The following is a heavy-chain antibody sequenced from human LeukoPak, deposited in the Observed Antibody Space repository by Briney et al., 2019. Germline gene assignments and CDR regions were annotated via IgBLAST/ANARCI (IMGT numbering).Heavy chain of an antibody. J-gene: IGHJ4*02. CDR1: GYTFTSYA. V-gene: IGHV1-3*01. Sequence: ASVKVSCKASGYTFTSYAMHWVRQAPGQRLEWMGWINAGNGNTKYSQKFQGRVTITRDTSASTAYMELSSLRSEDTAVYYCARDPWGEKYFDYWGQGTLVTVSS. CDR3: ARDPWGEKYFDY. D-gene: IGHD3-16*01. CDR2: INAGNGNT.